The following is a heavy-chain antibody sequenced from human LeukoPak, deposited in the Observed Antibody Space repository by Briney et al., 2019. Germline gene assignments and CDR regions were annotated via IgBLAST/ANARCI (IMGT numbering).Heavy chain of an antibody. CDR3: ASTYSGSYFPSYDAFDI. D-gene: IGHD1-26*01. V-gene: IGHV3-7*01. CDR1: GFTFSNAW. Sequence: GGSLRLSCAASGFTFSNAWMSWVRQAPGKGLEWVANIKQDGSEKYYVDSVKGRFTISRDNAKNSLYLQMNSLRAEDTAVYYCASTYSGSYFPSYDAFDIWGQGTMVTVSS. CDR2: IKQDGSEK. J-gene: IGHJ3*02.